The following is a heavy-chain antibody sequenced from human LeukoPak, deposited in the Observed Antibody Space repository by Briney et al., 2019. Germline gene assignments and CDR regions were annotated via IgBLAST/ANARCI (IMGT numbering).Heavy chain of an antibody. CDR3: AKDLLWQQLFAY. CDR1: GYTFTSYD. V-gene: IGHV1-8*03. J-gene: IGHJ4*02. Sequence: ASVKVSCKASGYTFTSYDINWVRQATGQGLEWMGWMNPNSGNTGYAQKFQGRVTITRNTSISTAYMELSSLRSEDTAVYYCAKDLLWQQLFAYWGQGTLVTVSS. D-gene: IGHD6-13*01. CDR2: MNPNSGNT.